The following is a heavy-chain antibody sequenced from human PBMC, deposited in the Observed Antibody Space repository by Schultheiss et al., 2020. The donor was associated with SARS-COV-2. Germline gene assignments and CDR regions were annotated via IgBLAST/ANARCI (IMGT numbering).Heavy chain of an antibody. CDR1: GGTFSSYA. CDR3: ARGARHQGWLQFMGY. D-gene: IGHD5-24*01. CDR2: IIPIFGTA. Sequence: SVKVSCKASGGTFSSYAISWVRQAPGQGLEWMGGIIPIFGTANYAQKFQGRVTITADESTSTAYMELSILSSEDTAVYYCARGARHQGWLQFMGYWGQGTLVTVSS. V-gene: IGHV1-69*13. J-gene: IGHJ4*02.